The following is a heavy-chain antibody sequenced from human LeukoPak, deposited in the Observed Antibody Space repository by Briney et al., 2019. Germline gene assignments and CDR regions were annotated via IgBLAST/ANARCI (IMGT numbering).Heavy chain of an antibody. J-gene: IGHJ4*02. V-gene: IGHV3-30*04. CDR1: GFTFSSYA. D-gene: IGHD3-22*01. Sequence: PGRSLRLSCAASGFTFSSYAMHWVRQAPGKGLEWVAVISYDGSNKYYADSVKGRFTISRDNSKNTLYLQMNSLRAEDTAVYYCARAQKNYYDSSGYYRPGDYWGQGTLVTVSS. CDR2: ISYDGSNK. CDR3: ARAQKNYYDSSGYYRPGDY.